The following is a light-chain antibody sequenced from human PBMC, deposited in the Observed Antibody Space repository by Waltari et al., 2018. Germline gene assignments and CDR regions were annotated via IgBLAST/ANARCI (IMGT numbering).Light chain of an antibody. CDR3: CTYAGSSTWV. V-gene: IGLV2-23*01. CDR1: GSDVGISNV. CDR2: EAY. J-gene: IGLJ3*02. Sequence: QSALAQPASVSGSPGQSVTISCTGAGSDVGISNVVSWYQQHPGKAPKLMIYEAYKRPSGVVNRFSGAKSGNTASLTISGLQTDDEAEYYCCTYAGSSTWVFGGGTKLTVL.